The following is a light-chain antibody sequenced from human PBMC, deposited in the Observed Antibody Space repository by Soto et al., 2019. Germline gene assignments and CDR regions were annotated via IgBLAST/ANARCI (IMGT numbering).Light chain of an antibody. J-gene: IGKJ2*01. CDR3: LQVTQSPYT. CDR2: KIS. CDR1: QSLVHSDGNTY. Sequence: EIVMTQTPLSSPVTLGQPASISCRSSQSLVHSDGNTYLSWFQQRPGQPPRLLIHKISKRLSGVPDRVRGSRARTDFTLSISRVEAEDVAVYYCLQVTQSPYTFGQGTKLEIK. V-gene: IGKV2-24*01.